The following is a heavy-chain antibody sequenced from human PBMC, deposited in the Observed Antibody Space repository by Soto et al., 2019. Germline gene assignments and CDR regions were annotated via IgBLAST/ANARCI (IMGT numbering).Heavy chain of an antibody. Sequence: SGPTLVNPTQTLTLTCTFSGFSLSTSGMCVSWIRQPPGKALEWLALIDWDDDKYYSTSLKTRLTISKDTSKNQVVLTMTNMDPEDTAVYYCAPYGSGSYLSPGWFDPWGQGTLVTVSS. CDR1: GFSLSTSGMC. J-gene: IGHJ5*02. D-gene: IGHD3-10*01. V-gene: IGHV2-70*02. CDR2: IDWDDDK. CDR3: APYGSGSYLSPGWFDP.